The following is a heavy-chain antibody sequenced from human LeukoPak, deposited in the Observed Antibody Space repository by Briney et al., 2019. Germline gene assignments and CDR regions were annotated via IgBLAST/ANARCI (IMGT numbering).Heavy chain of an antibody. V-gene: IGHV4-39*01. CDR3: VSPRGFSYGYFDY. D-gene: IGHD5-18*01. CDR1: GGSISSSSAY. Sequence: SETLPLTCTVSGGSISSSSAYWGWIRQPPGKGLEWIGSIYYSKNTYYNPSLKSRVTISADTSKNQFSLTLGSVSATDTAVYYCVSPRGFSYGYFDYWGQGTLVTVSS. J-gene: IGHJ4*02. CDR2: IYYSKNT.